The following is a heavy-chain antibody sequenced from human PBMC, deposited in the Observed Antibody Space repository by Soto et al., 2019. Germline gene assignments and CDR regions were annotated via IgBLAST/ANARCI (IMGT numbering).Heavy chain of an antibody. V-gene: IGHV3-66*01. CDR1: GITVSNNY. D-gene: IGHD2-8*01. CDR2: IYSGGST. Sequence: VQLVESGGDLVQPGGSLRLSCAASGITVSNNYMSWVRQAPGKGLEWVSVIYSGGSTYYTDSVKGRFTISRDNSKNTXXXXXXXXXXXXXXXXXCARMYDWGQGTLVTVSS. J-gene: IGHJ4*02. CDR3: ARMYD.